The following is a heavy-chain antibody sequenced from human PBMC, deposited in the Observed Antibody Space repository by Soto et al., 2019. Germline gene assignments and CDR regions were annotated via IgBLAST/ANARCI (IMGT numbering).Heavy chain of an antibody. CDR2: INAGNGNT. J-gene: IGHJ6*02. D-gene: IGHD2-2*01. Sequence: ASVKVSFKASGYTFTSYAMHWVRQAPGQRLEWMGWINAGNGNTKYSQKFQGRVTITRDTSASTAYMELSSLRSEDTAVYYCARDWPYCSSTSCPRMDVWGQGTTVTVSS. V-gene: IGHV1-3*01. CDR3: ARDWPYCSSTSCPRMDV. CDR1: GYTFTSYA.